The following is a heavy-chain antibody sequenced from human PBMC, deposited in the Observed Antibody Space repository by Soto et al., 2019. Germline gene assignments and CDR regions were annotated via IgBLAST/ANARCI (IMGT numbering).Heavy chain of an antibody. CDR2: IHHSGTT. CDR1: ASPINSNYY. V-gene: IGHV4-38-2*01. Sequence: SETLSLTCGVSASPINSNYYWLWIRQPPGKGLEWIGAIHHSGTTYYTPSLKSRVTISMDTSKNHFSLRLTSVTAADTAIYYCARFLYGGNFDYWGQGTPVTVSS. D-gene: IGHD4-17*01. J-gene: IGHJ4*02. CDR3: ARFLYGGNFDY.